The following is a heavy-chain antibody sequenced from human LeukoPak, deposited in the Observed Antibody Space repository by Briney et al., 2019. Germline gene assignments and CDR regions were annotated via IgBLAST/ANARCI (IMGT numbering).Heavy chain of an antibody. CDR3: AKDHYYGSGSYSRWVYFDY. J-gene: IGHJ4*02. CDR2: ISWDGGST. V-gene: IGHV3-43*01. D-gene: IGHD3-10*01. Sequence: PGGSLRLSCAASGFTFDDYTMHWVRQAPGKGLEWVSLISWDGGSTYYADSVKGRFTISRDNSKNSLYLQKNSLRTEDTALYFCAKDHYYGSGSYSRWVYFDYWGQGTLVTVSS. CDR1: GFTFDDYT.